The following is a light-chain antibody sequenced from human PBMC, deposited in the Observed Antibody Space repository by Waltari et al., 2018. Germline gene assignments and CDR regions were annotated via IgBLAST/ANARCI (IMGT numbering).Light chain of an antibody. V-gene: IGKV4-1*01. CDR1: QSVLYSSNNKNY. Sequence: DSVMTQSPDSLAVSLGERGTINCKSSQSVLYSSNNKNYLAWYQQKPGQPPKLLIYWASTRESGVPDRFSGSGSGTDFTLTISSLQAEDVAVYYCQQYYSTPWTFGQGTKVKIK. J-gene: IGKJ1*01. CDR3: QQYYSTPWT. CDR2: WAS.